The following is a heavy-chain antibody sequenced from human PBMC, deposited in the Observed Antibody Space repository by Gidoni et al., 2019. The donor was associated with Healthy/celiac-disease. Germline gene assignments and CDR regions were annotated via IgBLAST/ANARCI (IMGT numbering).Heavy chain of an antibody. J-gene: IGHJ5*02. CDR3: ARTGVGVGFDP. D-gene: IGHD3-3*01. Sequence: QVQLQESGPGLVKPSETLSLTCPVSGGSISSYYWSWIRQPPGKGLEWIGYIYYSGSTNYNPSLKSRVTISVDTSKNQYSLKLSSVTAADTAVYYCARTGVGVGFDPWGQGTLVTVSS. CDR2: IYYSGST. V-gene: IGHV4-59*01. CDR1: GGSISSYY.